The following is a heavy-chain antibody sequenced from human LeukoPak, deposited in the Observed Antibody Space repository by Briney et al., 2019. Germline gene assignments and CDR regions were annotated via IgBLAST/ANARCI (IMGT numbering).Heavy chain of an antibody. J-gene: IGHJ5*02. Sequence: ASVKVSCKVSGYTLTELSMHWVRQAPGKGLEWMGGFDPEDGETIYAQKFQGRVTMTEDTSTDTAYMELSSLRSEDTAVYYCATGLPGYGDYEVLDPWGQGTLVTVSS. CDR1: GYTLTELS. CDR3: ATGLPGYGDYEVLDP. D-gene: IGHD4-17*01. CDR2: FDPEDGET. V-gene: IGHV1-24*01.